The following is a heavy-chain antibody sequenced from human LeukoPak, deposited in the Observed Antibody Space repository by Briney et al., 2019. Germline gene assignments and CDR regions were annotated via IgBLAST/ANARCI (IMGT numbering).Heavy chain of an antibody. V-gene: IGHV3-15*01. J-gene: IGHJ6*02. CDR2: IKSKTDGGTT. CDR1: GFTFSNAW. CDR3: TTDVRGRDFWSGYYYYHYGMDV. Sequence: GGSLRLSCAASGFTFSNAWMSWVRQAPGKGLEWVGRIKSKTDGGTTDYAAPVKGRFTISRDDSKNTLYLQMNSLKTEDTAVYYCTTDVRGRDFWSGYYYYHYGMDVWGQGTTVTVSS. D-gene: IGHD3-3*01.